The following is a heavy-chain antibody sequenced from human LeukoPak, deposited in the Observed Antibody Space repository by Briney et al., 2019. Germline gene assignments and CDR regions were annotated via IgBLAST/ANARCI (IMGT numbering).Heavy chain of an antibody. V-gene: IGHV1-18*01. J-gene: IGHJ4*02. CDR3: ARDRPYYYDSSAYYPDF. Sequence: GGSVKVSCKASGYSFTSYGISWVRQAPGQGLEWMGWISGYSGNTNYAQRLQGRVTMTTDTSTSTAYMELRSLSSDDTAVHYCARDRPYYYDSSAYYPDFWGQGTLVTVSS. D-gene: IGHD3-22*01. CDR2: ISGYSGNT. CDR1: GYSFTSYG.